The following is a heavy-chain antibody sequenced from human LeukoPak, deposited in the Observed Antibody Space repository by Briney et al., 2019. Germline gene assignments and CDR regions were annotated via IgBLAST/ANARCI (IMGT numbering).Heavy chain of an antibody. D-gene: IGHD3-22*01. J-gene: IGHJ4*02. V-gene: IGHV3-13*05. CDR3: ARGVYDSSGYYSYFDY. CDR2: IGTAGDP. Sequence: GGSLRLSCAASGFTFSSYDMHWVRQATGKGLEWVSAIGTAGDPYYPGSVKGRFTISRENAKNSLYLQMNSLRAGETAVYYCARGVYDSSGYYSYFDYWGQGTLVTVSS. CDR1: GFTFSSYD.